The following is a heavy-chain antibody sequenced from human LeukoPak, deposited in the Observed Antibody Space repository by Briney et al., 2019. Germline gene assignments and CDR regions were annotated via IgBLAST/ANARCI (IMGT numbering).Heavy chain of an antibody. D-gene: IGHD2-15*01. CDR3: ARGYCSGGSCYSGAFDI. V-gene: IGHV3-7*02. Sequence: PGGSLRLSCAASGFTLRRYWINWVRQAPGKGLEGVANIKGDGSEKYHVDSVKGRFTISRDNAKNTLYLQMNTLRAEETAVYYCARGYCSGGSCYSGAFDIWGQGTMVTVSS. CDR1: GFTLRRYW. J-gene: IGHJ3*02. CDR2: IKGDGSEK.